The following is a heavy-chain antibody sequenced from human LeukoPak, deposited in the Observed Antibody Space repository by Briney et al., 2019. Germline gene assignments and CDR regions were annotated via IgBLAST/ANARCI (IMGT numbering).Heavy chain of an antibody. CDR3: ARSLRSGTYFDY. D-gene: IGHD1-1*01. J-gene: IGHJ4*02. CDR1: DFTFSIYW. V-gene: IGHV3-7*01. Sequence: QPGASLRLSCAACDFTFSIYWMSRVRPAPGKGLEWVANIKQDGSEKYYVDSVKARFTISRDNAKNSLYLQMNSLRAEDTAVYYCARSLRSGTYFDYWGQGNLGTVSS. CDR2: IKQDGSEK.